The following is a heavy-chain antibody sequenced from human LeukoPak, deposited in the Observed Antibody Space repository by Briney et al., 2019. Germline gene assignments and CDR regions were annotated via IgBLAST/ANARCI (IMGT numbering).Heavy chain of an antibody. CDR3: ARVADHFHWYLDL. CDR1: GFTVSTNY. CDR2: LYSGSST. D-gene: IGHD3-3*02. Sequence: GGSLRLSCAASGFTVSTNYMNWVRQAPGKGLEWVSILYSGSSTYYADSVEGRFIVSRDSSKNTLSLQMNDLRAEDTAVYYCARVADHFHWYLDLWGRGTLVTASS. V-gene: IGHV3-53*01. J-gene: IGHJ2*01.